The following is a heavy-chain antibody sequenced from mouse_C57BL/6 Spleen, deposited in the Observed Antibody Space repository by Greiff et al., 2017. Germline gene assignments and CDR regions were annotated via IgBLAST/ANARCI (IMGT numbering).Heavy chain of an antibody. D-gene: IGHD2-4*01. CDR1: GFTFSDYG. CDR2: ISSGSSTI. V-gene: IGHV5-17*01. Sequence: EVKLVESGGGLVKPGGSLKLSCAASGFTFSDYGMHWVRQAPEKGLEWVAYISSGSSTIYYADTVKGRFTISRDNAKNTLFLQMTSLRSEDTAMYYCARKDYDARFAYWGQGTLVTVSA. CDR3: ARKDYDARFAY. J-gene: IGHJ3*01.